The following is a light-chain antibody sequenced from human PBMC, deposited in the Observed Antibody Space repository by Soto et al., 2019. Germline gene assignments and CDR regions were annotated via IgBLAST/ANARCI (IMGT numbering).Light chain of an antibody. J-gene: IGKJ1*01. CDR1: QSVSTN. V-gene: IGKV3-15*01. CDR3: QQSNRWPRT. Sequence: EAVMTQSPATLSVSPGERATLSCRASQSVSTNLAWYQQKPGQAPRLLIYDASTRATGVPVRFSGSGSGTEFTLSISSVQSEDFAIFYCQQSNRWPRTFGPGTKVDIK. CDR2: DAS.